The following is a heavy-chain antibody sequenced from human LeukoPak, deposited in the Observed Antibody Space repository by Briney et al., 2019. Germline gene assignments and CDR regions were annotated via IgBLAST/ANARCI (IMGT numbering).Heavy chain of an antibody. J-gene: IGHJ5*02. V-gene: IGHV1-2*06. Sequence: ASVKVSCKASGGTFSSYAISWVRQAPGQGLEWMGRINPNSGGTNYAQKFQGRVTMTRDTSISTAYMELSRLRSDDTAVYYCARAYCSGGSCYSRWFDPWGQGTLVTVSS. D-gene: IGHD2-15*01. CDR1: GGTFSSYA. CDR2: INPNSGGT. CDR3: ARAYCSGGSCYSRWFDP.